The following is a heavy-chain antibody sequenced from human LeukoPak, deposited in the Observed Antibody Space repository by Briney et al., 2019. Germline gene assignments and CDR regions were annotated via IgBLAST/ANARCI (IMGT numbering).Heavy chain of an antibody. D-gene: IGHD6-19*01. CDR2: IYHSGST. V-gene: IGHV4-38-2*01. CDR1: GYSISSGYY. J-gene: IGHJ4*02. Sequence: SETLSLTCAVSGYSISSGYYWVWIRQPPGEGLEWTGTIYHSGSTYYNPSLKSRVTISVDTSKNQFSLKLSSVTAADTAVYYCARSIAVVGTFYFDYWGQGTLVTVSS. CDR3: ARSIAVVGTFYFDY.